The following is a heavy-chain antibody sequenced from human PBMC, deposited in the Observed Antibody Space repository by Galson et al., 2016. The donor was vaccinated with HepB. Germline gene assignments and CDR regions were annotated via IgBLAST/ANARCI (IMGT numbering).Heavy chain of an antibody. Sequence: SLRLSCAASGFTFSSYRMNWVRQAPGQGLEWVSSISGSSSNLYYADSVKGRFTISRDNAKNSLYLQMNSLRDEDSAIYYCARDLTRMVGANGFWGRGTLVSVSS. CDR3: ARDLTRMVGANGF. CDR2: ISGSSSNL. V-gene: IGHV3-48*02. J-gene: IGHJ4*02. D-gene: IGHD1-26*01. CDR1: GFTFSSYR.